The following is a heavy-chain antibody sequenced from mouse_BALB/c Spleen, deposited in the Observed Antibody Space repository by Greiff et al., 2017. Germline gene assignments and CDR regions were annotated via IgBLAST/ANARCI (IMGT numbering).Heavy chain of an antibody. CDR2: ILPGSGST. CDR3: ARRINWDAMDY. V-gene: IGHV1-9*01. J-gene: IGHJ4*01. CDR1: GYTFSSYW. Sequence: QVQLQQSGAELMKPGASVKISCKATGYTFSSYWIEWVKQRPGHGLEWIGEILPGSGSTNYNEKFKGKATFTADTSSNTAYMQLSSLTSEDSAVYYCARRINWDAMDYWGQGTSVTVSS. D-gene: IGHD4-1*02.